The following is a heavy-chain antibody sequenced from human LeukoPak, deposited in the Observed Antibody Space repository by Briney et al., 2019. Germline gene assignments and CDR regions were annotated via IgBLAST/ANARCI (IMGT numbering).Heavy chain of an antibody. CDR3: ARGRGERKYYFDY. V-gene: IGHV3-48*01. Sequence: TGGSLRLSCAASGFTFSSYRMNWVRQAPGKGLEWVSYISSSSSTIYYADSVKGRFTISRDNAKNSLYLQMNSLRAEDTAVYYCARGRGERKYYFDYWGQGTLVTVSS. J-gene: IGHJ4*02. CDR2: ISSSSSTI. CDR1: GFTFSSYR. D-gene: IGHD3-10*01.